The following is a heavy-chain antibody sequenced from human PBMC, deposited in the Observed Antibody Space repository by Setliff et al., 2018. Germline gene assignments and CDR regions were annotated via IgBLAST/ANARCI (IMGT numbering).Heavy chain of an antibody. CDR2: INAGNGNT. D-gene: IGHD4-17*01. J-gene: IGHJ6*03. CDR3: ARDYGGNSDYYYMDV. Sequence: ASVKVSCKASGYTFTSYAMHWVRQAPGQRLEWMGWINAGNGNTKYSQKFQGRVTITRDTSASTAYMELSSLRSEDTAVYYCARDYGGNSDYYYMDVWGKGTTVTVSS. V-gene: IGHV1-3*01. CDR1: GYTFTSYA.